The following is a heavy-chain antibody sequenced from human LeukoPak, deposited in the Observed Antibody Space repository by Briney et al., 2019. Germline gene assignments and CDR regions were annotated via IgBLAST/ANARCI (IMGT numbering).Heavy chain of an antibody. CDR2: ISKSGRT. Sequence: SETLSLTCTVSGGSINTSDLYWSWTRQHPGKGLEWIGYISKSGRTYYNPSLKSRITMSVDTSKSQFSLQLNSVTAADTAVYYCAGASHLGDLSLGRWGQGTLVTVSA. CDR3: AGASHLGDLSLGR. J-gene: IGHJ4*02. V-gene: IGHV4-31*03. D-gene: IGHD3-16*02. CDR1: GGSINTSDLY.